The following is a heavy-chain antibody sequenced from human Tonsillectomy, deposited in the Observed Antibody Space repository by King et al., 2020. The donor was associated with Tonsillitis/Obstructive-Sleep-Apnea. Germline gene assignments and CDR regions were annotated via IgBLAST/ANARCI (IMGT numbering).Heavy chain of an antibody. V-gene: IGHV4-59*01. CDR1: GGSISSYY. CDR3: ARGQWGSSSCLPRLAWLDP. Sequence: QVQLQESGPGLVKPSETLSLTCTVSGGSISSYYWSWIRQPPGKGLEWIGYIYYSGSTNYNSSLKSRVTISVDTSKNQFSLKLSSVTAADTAVDYCARGQWGSSSCLPRLAWLDPWGQGTLVTVSS. D-gene: IGHD6-13*01. CDR2: IYYSGST. J-gene: IGHJ5*02.